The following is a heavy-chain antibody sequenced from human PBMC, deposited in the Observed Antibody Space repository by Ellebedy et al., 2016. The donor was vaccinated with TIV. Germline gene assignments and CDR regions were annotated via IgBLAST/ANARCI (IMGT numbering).Heavy chain of an antibody. CDR1: GFIVSRNY. CDR2: VYSDGTT. J-gene: IGHJ4*02. Sequence: GGSLRLXXVGSGFIVSRNYMSWVRQAPGKGLEWVSAVYSDGTTYYADSVKDRFTISRDNAKNSLYLQVNSLRAEDTAVYYCVRGPLIGAAGQIWGQGTLVTVSS. D-gene: IGHD6-13*01. V-gene: IGHV3-66*01. CDR3: VRGPLIGAAGQI.